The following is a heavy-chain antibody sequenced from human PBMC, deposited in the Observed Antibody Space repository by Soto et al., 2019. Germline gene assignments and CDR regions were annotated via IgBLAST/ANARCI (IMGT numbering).Heavy chain of an antibody. CDR1: GFTFSSYA. V-gene: IGHV3-30-3*01. D-gene: IGHD6-6*01. CDR2: ISYDGSNK. J-gene: IGHJ4*02. Sequence: QVQLVESGGGVVQPGRSLRLSCAASGFTFSSYAMHWVRQAPGKGLEWVAVISYDGSNKYYADSVKGRFTISRDNSKNTLYLQMNSLSAEDTAVYYCARDALASGYSSSPATYWGQGTLVTVSS. CDR3: ARDALASGYSSSPATY.